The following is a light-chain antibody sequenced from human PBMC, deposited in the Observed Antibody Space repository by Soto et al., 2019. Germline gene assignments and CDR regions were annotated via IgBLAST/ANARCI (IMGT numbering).Light chain of an antibody. CDR1: QSVSSN. CDR3: QQRSNWPLT. CDR2: DAS. V-gene: IGKV3-11*01. Sequence: ETVLTQSPATLSWSPGERATLSCRASQSVSSNLAWYQQKRGQAPRLLIYDASNRATGIPARFSGSGSGTDFTLTISSLEPEDFAVYYCQQRSNWPLTFGGGTKVEIK. J-gene: IGKJ4*01.